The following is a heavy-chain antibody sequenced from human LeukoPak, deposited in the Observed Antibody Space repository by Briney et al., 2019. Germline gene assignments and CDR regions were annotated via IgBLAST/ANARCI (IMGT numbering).Heavy chain of an antibody. CDR3: AKASGSGWSHGFQH. J-gene: IGHJ1*01. CDR1: GFTFDDYA. D-gene: IGHD6-19*01. V-gene: IGHV3-9*01. Sequence: PGRSLRLSCAASGFTFDDYAMHWVRQAPGKGLEWVSGISWSSGSIGYADSVKGRFTISRDNAKNSLYLQMNSLRAEDTALYYCAKASGSGWSHGFQHWGQGTLVTVSS. CDR2: ISWSSGSI.